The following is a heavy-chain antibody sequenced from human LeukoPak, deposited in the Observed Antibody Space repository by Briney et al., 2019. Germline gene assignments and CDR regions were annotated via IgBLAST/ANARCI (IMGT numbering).Heavy chain of an antibody. Sequence: SETLSLTCTVSGGSISSYYWSWIRQLPGKGLEWIGYIYYSGSTNYNPSLKSRVTISVDTSKNQFSLKLSSVTAADTAVYYCARHSNVLRYFDWLFGWFDPWGQGTLVTVSS. CDR2: IYYSGST. J-gene: IGHJ5*02. V-gene: IGHV4-59*08. CDR1: GGSISSYY. CDR3: ARHSNVLRYFDWLFGWFDP. D-gene: IGHD3-9*01.